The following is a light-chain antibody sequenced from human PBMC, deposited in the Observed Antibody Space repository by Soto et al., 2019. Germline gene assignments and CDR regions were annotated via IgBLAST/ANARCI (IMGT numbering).Light chain of an antibody. CDR3: CSYSGSDSLL. J-gene: IGLJ2*01. Sequence: QSALTQPRSVSGSPGQSVTISCTGTTSDVGGYSYVSWYQQHPGKAPKVMIYDVSERPSEVPVRFSGSKSGNTASLTISGLQAEDEAEYFCCSYSGSDSLLFGGGTQLTVL. V-gene: IGLV2-11*01. CDR1: TSDVGGYSY. CDR2: DVS.